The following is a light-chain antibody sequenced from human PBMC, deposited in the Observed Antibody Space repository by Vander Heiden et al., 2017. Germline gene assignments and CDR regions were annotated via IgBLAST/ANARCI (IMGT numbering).Light chain of an antibody. CDR3: QQNYSTPRT. J-gene: IGKJ1*01. CDR2: AAS. CDR1: QSISSY. Sequence: DIQMTQSPSSLSASVGDRVTITCRASQSISSYLNWYQQKPGKAPKLLIYAASSLQSGVPSRFSGSGSGTDFTLTISSLQPEDFATYYCQQNYSTPRTFGRGTKVEIK. V-gene: IGKV1-39*01.